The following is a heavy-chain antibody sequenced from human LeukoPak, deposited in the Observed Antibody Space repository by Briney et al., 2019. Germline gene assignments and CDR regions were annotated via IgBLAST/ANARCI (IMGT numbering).Heavy chain of an antibody. CDR2: INSDGINT. V-gene: IGHV3-74*01. D-gene: IGHD3-10*02. Sequence: GGSLRLSCAASGFTFSNYWMHWVRQAPGKGLVWVSRINSDGINTSYADSVKGRFTISRDNAKNTLNLQMNSLRAEDTAVYYCAELGITMIGGVWGKGTTVTISS. CDR3: AELGITMIGGV. J-gene: IGHJ6*04. CDR1: GFTFSNYW.